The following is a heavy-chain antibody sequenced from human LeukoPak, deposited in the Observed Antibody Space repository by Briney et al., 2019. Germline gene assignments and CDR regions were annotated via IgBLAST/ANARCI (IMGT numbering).Heavy chain of an antibody. CDR3: ASLVVTGNWFDP. CDR1: GFTFSSYE. V-gene: IGHV3-48*03. CDR2: ISSSGSTI. Sequence: GGSLRLSCAASGFTFSSYEMNWVRQAPGKGLEWVSYISSSGSTIYYADSVKGRFTISRDNAKNSPYLQMNSLRAEDTAVYYCASLVVTGNWFDPWGQGTLVTVSS. D-gene: IGHD1-14*01. J-gene: IGHJ5*02.